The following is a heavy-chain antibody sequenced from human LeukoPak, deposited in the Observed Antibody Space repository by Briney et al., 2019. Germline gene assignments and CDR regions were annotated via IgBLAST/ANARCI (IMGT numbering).Heavy chain of an antibody. Sequence: GGSLRLSCAASGFSFRTSAMSWVRQAPGKGLQWVSSLNGGDYLTYYADSVKGRFTISRDSSKNILYLQMNSLRAEDTAVYYCARVKAAGSGYYFDYWGQGTLVTVSS. CDR1: GFSFRTSA. CDR2: LNGGDYLT. J-gene: IGHJ4*02. CDR3: ARVKAAGSGYYFDY. D-gene: IGHD6-13*01. V-gene: IGHV3-23*01.